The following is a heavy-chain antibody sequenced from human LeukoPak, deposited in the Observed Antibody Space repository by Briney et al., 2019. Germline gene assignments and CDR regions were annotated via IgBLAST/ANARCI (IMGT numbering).Heavy chain of an antibody. Sequence: GGSLRLSCAASGFTFSSYSMNWVRQAPGKGLEWVLSISSSSSYIYYADSVKGRFTISRDNAKNSLYLQMNSLRAEDTAVYYCARARVGATTGFEYWGQGTLVTVSS. CDR1: GFTFSSYS. D-gene: IGHD1-26*01. CDR3: ARARVGATTGFEY. J-gene: IGHJ4*02. CDR2: ISSSSSYI. V-gene: IGHV3-21*01.